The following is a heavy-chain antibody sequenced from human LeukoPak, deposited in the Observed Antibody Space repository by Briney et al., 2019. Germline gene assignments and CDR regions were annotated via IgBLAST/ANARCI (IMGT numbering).Heavy chain of an antibody. CDR3: ATCRGGDCDVFDY. D-gene: IGHD2-21*02. J-gene: IGHJ4*02. V-gene: IGHV5-51*01. Sequence: GESPKIPCKGSGYSFTSYWIGWVRQIPGKGLEWMGIIYHGDSDTRYSPSFQGQVTISADKSITTPYLQWTSLKASDTAMYYCATCRGGDCDVFDYWGQGTLVTVSS. CDR1: GYSFTSYW. CDR2: IYHGDSDT.